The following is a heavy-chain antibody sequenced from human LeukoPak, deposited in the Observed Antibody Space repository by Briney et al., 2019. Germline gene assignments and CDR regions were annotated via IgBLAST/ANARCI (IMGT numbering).Heavy chain of an antibody. D-gene: IGHD3-10*01. J-gene: IGHJ5*02. CDR2: IYYSGST. Sequence: SETLSLTCTVSGGSFSSYYWSWIRQPPGKGLEWIGYIYYSGSTYYKPSLTSRVTISVDTSKNQFSLKLSSVTAADTAVYYCARGGYYGSGNDFRFDPWGQAALVTVSS. V-gene: IGHV4-59*01. CDR1: GGSFSSYY. CDR3: ARGGYYGSGNDFRFDP.